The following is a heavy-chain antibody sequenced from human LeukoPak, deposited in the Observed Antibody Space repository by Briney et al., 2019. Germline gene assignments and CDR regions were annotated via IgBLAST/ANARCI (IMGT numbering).Heavy chain of an antibody. J-gene: IGHJ4*02. CDR3: ASDYLGSGSFDY. CDR2: IYSGGST. CDR1: GFTANKTY. V-gene: IGHV3-66*01. Sequence: PGGSLRPSCAAPGFTANKTYVSWFRKAPGKGREWVSVIYSGGSTYYADSVKGRFTLSRDNSKNTLYLQMNSLRAEDTAVYYCASDYLGSGSFDYWGQGTLVTVSS. D-gene: IGHD3-10*01.